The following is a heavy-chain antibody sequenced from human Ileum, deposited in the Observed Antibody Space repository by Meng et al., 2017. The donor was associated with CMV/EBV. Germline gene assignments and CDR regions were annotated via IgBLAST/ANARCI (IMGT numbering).Heavy chain of an antibody. CDR1: GYSFTSYG. CDR2: ISAYDGNT. CDR3: ARGQYYLYYDFMDV. Sequence: VSCKASGYSFTSYGINWVRQAPGQGLEWMGWISAYDGNTKSAQKFQGRVTVTTDTSTNTAYMELRSLRSDDTAVYYCARGQYYLYYDFMDVWGQGTTVTVSS. J-gene: IGHJ6*02. V-gene: IGHV1-18*01. D-gene: IGHD3-16*01.